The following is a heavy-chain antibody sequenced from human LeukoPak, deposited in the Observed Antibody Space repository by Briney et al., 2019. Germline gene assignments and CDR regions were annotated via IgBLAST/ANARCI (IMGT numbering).Heavy chain of an antibody. CDR3: ARYPRDSVGTTDY. V-gene: IGHV3-11*01. CDR1: GFTFSDYY. J-gene: IGHJ4*02. D-gene: IGHD5-12*01. CDR2: ISSSGSTI. Sequence: GGSLRLSCAASGFTFSDYYMSWIRQAPGKGLEWVSYISSSGSTINYADSVKGRFTISRDNAKNSLYLQMNSLRAEDTAVYYCARYPRDSVGTTDYWGQGTLVTVSS.